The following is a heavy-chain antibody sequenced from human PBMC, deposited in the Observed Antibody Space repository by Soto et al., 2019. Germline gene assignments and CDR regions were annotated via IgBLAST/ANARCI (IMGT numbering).Heavy chain of an antibody. CDR3: ARDEGGYDILTGYYKAHHFDY. D-gene: IGHD3-9*01. CDR1: GYTFTHFY. J-gene: IGHJ4*02. CDR2: ISPHNFNT. V-gene: IGHV1-18*01. Sequence: ASVKVSCKASGYTFTHFYITWVRQAPGQGLEWMGAISPHNFNTNYAQKFRGRVALTTEKSTNTAYMDLRSLTSDDTAVYYCARDEGGYDILTGYYKAHHFDYWGQGVPVTVSS.